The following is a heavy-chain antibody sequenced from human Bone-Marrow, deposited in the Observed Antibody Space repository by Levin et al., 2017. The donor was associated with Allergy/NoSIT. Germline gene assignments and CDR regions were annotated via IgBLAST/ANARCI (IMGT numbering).Heavy chain of an antibody. CDR3: AREFVVVVVATAPPRDSDAFDI. V-gene: IGHV1-46*01. CDR1: GYTFTSYY. J-gene: IGHJ3*02. Sequence: GESLKISCKASGYTFTSYYMHWVRQAPGQGLEWMGIINPSGGSPTYAQKFQGRVTMTRDTSTSTVYMELSSLRSEDTAVYYCAREFVVVVVATAPPRDSDAFDIWGQGTMATVSS. D-gene: IGHD2-15*01. CDR2: INPSGGSP.